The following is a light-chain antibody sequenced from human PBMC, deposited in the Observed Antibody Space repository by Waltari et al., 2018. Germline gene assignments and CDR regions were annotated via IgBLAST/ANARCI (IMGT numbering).Light chain of an antibody. J-gene: IGKJ3*01. CDR1: QGISSV. CDR3: QQLNSYPLS. Sequence: TCLASQGISSVLAWYHQTPGKAPELMIYAASTLQRVVPSRFSGSGSGTDFTLTISSLQPDVFATYNCQQLNSYPLSFGPGTKVDVK. V-gene: IGKV1-9*01. CDR2: AAS.